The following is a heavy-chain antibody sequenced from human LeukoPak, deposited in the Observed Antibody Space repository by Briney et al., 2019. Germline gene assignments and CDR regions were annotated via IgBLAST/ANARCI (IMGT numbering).Heavy chain of an antibody. D-gene: IGHD3-10*01. CDR1: GYTFTSYG. CDR2: ISAYNGNT. J-gene: IGHJ4*02. V-gene: IGHV1-18*01. CDR3: ARGRYYYGSGSYYFDY. Sequence: ASVKVSCKASGYTFTSYGISWVRQAPGQGLEWMGWISAYNGNTNYAQKFQGRVTITADESTSTAYMELSSLRSEDTAVYYCARGRYYYGSGSYYFDYWGQGTLVTVSS.